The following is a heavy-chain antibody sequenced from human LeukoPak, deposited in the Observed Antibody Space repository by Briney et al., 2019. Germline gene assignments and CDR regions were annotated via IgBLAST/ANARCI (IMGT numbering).Heavy chain of an antibody. CDR3: ARETLDALDL. Sequence: PGTSLRLSCTASGFTISGDAMHWVRQAPGKGLQWVAHISFDGSYKYYADSVKGRFTISIDNSKNTLYLQMNSLRTDDTALFYCARETLDALDLWGPGTLVTVSS. V-gene: IGHV3-30*04. CDR1: GFTISGDA. J-gene: IGHJ3*01. CDR2: ISFDGSYK.